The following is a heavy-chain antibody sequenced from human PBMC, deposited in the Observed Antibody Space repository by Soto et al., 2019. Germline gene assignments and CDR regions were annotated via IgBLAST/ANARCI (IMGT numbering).Heavy chain of an antibody. J-gene: IGHJ4*02. V-gene: IGHV3-48*03. CDR3: ARGNSPVDVH. Sequence: GGSLRLSCAASGVTLTTSEMNWGRQAPGKGLEWISYITSSGSTKYYADSVKGRLKISRDNAKNTLFLKMDSLRAEDTAVYYCARGNSPVDVHWGQGPLVTVSS. CDR2: ITSSGSTK. D-gene: IGHD2-21*01. CDR1: GVTLTTSE.